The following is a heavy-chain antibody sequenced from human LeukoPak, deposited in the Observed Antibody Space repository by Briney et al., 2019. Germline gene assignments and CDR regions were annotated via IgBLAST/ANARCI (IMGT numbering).Heavy chain of an antibody. D-gene: IGHD5-18*01. V-gene: IGHV4-59*01. J-gene: IGHJ3*02. CDR2: IYYSGST. CDR1: GGSISSYY. CDR3: ARDHGYSYGSNGYAFDI. Sequence: SETLSLTCTVSGGSISSYYWSWIRQPPGKGLEWIGYIYYSGSTNYNPSLKSRVTISVDTSKNQFSLKLSSVTAADTAVYYCARDHGYSYGSNGYAFDIWGQGTMVTASS.